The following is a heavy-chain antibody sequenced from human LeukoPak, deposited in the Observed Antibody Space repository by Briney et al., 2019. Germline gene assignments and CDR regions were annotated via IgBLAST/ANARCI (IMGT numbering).Heavy chain of an antibody. J-gene: IGHJ4*02. D-gene: IGHD3-22*01. V-gene: IGHV1-2*06. CDR1: GYTFTGYY. CDR3: ARALEYYDSSGYYYLFDY. CDR2: ISPNSGGT. Sequence: ASVKVSCKASGYTFTGYYLHWVRQAPGQGLEWMGRISPNSGGTNYAQKFQGRVTMTRDTSISTAYMELSRLRSDDTAVYYCARALEYYDSSGYYYLFDYWGQGTLVTVSS.